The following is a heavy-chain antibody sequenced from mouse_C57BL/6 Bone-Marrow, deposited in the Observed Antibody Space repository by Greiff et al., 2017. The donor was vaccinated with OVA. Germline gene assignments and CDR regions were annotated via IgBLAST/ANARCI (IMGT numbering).Heavy chain of an antibody. CDR1: GFSLTSYA. Sequence: VQGVESGPGLVAPSQSLSITCTVSGFSLTSYAISWVRQPPGKGLEWLGVIWTGGGTNYNSALKSRLSISKDNSKSQVFLKMNSLQTDDTARYYCSRISITTVVATKYYFDYWGQGTTLTVSS. CDR3: SRISITTVVATKYYFDY. D-gene: IGHD1-1*01. CDR2: IWTGGGT. J-gene: IGHJ2*01. V-gene: IGHV2-9-1*01.